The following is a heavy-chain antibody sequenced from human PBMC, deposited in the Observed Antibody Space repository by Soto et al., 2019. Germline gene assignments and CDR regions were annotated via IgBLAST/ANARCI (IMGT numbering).Heavy chain of an antibody. Sequence: VQLVESGGGLVQPGGSLRLSCAASEFTFKKYWMSWVRQAPGKGLEWVATIKDDGSEKYYVDSVKGRFTISRDNAKNSLFLQMNSLRAEDTAVYYCARDIGYGDYWGQGTLVTVSS. CDR3: ARDIGYGDY. J-gene: IGHJ4*02. V-gene: IGHV3-7*03. CDR2: IKDDGSEK. CDR1: EFTFKKYW. D-gene: IGHD5-18*01.